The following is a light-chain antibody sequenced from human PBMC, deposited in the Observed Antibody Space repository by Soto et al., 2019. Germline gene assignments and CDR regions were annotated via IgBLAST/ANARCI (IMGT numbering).Light chain of an antibody. CDR2: EVS. Sequence: QSVLTQPASVSGSPGQSITISCTGTSSDGGSYNLVSWYQQHPGKAPKLMIYEVSKRPSGVSNRFSGSKSGNTASLTISGLQAEDEADYYCCSYAGSRTYVFGTGTKVPVL. J-gene: IGLJ1*01. V-gene: IGLV2-23*02. CDR1: SSDGGSYNL. CDR3: CSYAGSRTYV.